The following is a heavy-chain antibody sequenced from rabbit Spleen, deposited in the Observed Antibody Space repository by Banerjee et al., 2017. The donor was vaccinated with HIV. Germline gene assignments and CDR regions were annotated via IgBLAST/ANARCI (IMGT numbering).Heavy chain of an antibody. D-gene: IGHD1-1*01. V-gene: IGHV1S7*01. Sequence: HLKESGGGLVQPGGSLKLSCKASGFTLSSYYMNWVRQAPGKGLEWIGYIDPVFGTTYYANWVNGRFTISSHNAQNTLYLQLNSLTAADTATYFCARDLVAVIGWNFSLWGQGTLVTVS. J-gene: IGHJ3*01. CDR1: GFTLSSYY. CDR2: IDPVFGTT. CDR3: ARDLVAVIGWNFSL.